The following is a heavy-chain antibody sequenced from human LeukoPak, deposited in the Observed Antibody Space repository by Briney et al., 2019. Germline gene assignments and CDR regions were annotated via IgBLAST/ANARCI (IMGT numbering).Heavy chain of an antibody. J-gene: IGHJ4*02. CDR2: IYYSGST. CDR1: GGSISSYY. D-gene: IGHD3-10*01. CDR3: ARHVGRGGNYFDY. Sequence: SETLSLTCSVSGGSISSYYWSWIRQPPGKGLEWIGYIYYSGSTSYNPSLKSRVTISVDTSKNQFSLKLSSVTAADTAEYYCARHVGRGGNYFDYWGQGTLATVSS. V-gene: IGHV4-59*08.